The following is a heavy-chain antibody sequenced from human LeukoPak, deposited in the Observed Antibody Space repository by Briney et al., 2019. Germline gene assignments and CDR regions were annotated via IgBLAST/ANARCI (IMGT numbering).Heavy chain of an antibody. CDR2: IYYSGST. J-gene: IGHJ4*02. CDR3: ARRGVGCYDSSGYYALDY. D-gene: IGHD3-22*01. CDR1: GGSISSYY. V-gene: IGHV4-59*01. Sequence: SETLSLTCTVSGGSISSYYWSWIRQPPGKGLEWIGYIYYSGSTNYNPSLKSRVTISVDTSKNQFSLKLSSVTAADTAVYYCARRGVGCYDSSGYYALDYWGQGTLVTVSS.